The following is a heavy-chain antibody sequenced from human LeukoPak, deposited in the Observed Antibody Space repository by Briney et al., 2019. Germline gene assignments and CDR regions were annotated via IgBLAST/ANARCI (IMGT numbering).Heavy chain of an antibody. V-gene: IGHV3-23*01. CDR1: GFTFSSYA. Sequence: PGGSLRLSCAASGFTFSSYAMSWVRQAPGKGLEWVSAISGRGGSTYYADSVKGRFTISRDNSKNTLYLQMNSLRAEDTAVYYCAKAEQWLVIFDYWGQGTLVTVSS. CDR3: AKAEQWLVIFDY. CDR2: ISGRGGST. D-gene: IGHD6-19*01. J-gene: IGHJ4*02.